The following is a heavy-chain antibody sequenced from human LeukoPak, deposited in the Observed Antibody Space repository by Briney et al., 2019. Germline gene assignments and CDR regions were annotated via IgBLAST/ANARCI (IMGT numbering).Heavy chain of an antibody. CDR2: FSESSGSA. CDR1: GFTLSSHA. Sequence: GGSLRLSCAASGFTLSSHAMSWVRQAPGKGLEWISTFSESSGSAHYADSVKGRFTISRDNAKNSLYLQMNSLRAEDTAVYYCARFRGWTDDAFDIWGQGTMVTVSS. D-gene: IGHD6-19*01. V-gene: IGHV3-23*01. CDR3: ARFRGWTDDAFDI. J-gene: IGHJ3*02.